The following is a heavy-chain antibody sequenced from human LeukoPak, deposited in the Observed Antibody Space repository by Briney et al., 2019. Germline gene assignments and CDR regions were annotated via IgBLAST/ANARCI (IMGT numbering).Heavy chain of an antibody. CDR2: ISSSGSTI. D-gene: IGHD3-10*01. CDR1: GFTFSDYY. Sequence: GGSLRLSCAASGFTFSDYYMSWIRQAPGKGLEWVSYISSSGSTIYYADSVKGRFTISRDNAKNSLYLQMNSLRAEDTAVYYCARGLSPYYYGSGTAPAFDIWGQGTMVTVSS. CDR3: ARGLSPYYYGSGTAPAFDI. V-gene: IGHV3-11*04. J-gene: IGHJ3*02.